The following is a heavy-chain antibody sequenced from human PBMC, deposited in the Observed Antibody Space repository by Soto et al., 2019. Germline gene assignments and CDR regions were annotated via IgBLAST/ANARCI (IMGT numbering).Heavy chain of an antibody. J-gene: IGHJ4*02. Sequence: QLQLQESGPGLVKPSETLSLTCTVSGGSISSSSYYWGWIRQPPGKGLEWIGSIYYSGRTYYNPSLKSRVTISVDTSKNQCSLKLSSVTAADTAVYYCARRGTTVASWYFDYWGQGTLVTVSS. CDR1: GGSISSSSYY. CDR3: ARRGTTVASWYFDY. V-gene: IGHV4-39*01. D-gene: IGHD4-17*01. CDR2: IYYSGRT.